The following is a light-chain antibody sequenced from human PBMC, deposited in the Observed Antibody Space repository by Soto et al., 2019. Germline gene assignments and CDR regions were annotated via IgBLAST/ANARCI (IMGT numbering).Light chain of an antibody. J-gene: IGLJ2*01. Sequence: QSALTQPPSASGSLGKSVTISCTGTSSDVGGYKSVSWYQQHPDKAPNLIIYEVSKRPSGVPDRFSGSKSGNTASLTVSGLQAEDEADYYCSSYAGSNNLVFGRGTKVTVL. CDR3: SSYAGSNNLV. CDR1: SSDVGGYKS. V-gene: IGLV2-8*01. CDR2: EVS.